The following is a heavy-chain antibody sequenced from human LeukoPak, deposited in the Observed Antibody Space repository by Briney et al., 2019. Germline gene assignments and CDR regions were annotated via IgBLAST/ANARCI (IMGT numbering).Heavy chain of an antibody. V-gene: IGHV4-39*01. CDR1: GGSFSGYY. J-gene: IGHJ5*02. D-gene: IGHD3-3*01. CDR2: IYYSGST. Sequence: SETLSLTCAVYGGSFSGYYWGWIRQPPGKGLEWIGSIYYSGSTYYNPSLKSRVTISVDTSKNQFSLKLSSVTAADTAVYYCARPSSDFWSGYSFNWFDPWGQGTLVTVSS. CDR3: ARPSSDFWSGYSFNWFDP.